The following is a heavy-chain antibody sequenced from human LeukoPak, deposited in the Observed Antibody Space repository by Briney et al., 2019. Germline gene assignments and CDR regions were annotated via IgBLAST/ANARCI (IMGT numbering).Heavy chain of an antibody. Sequence: SVKVSCKASGGTFSSYAISWVRQAPGQGLEWMGGIIPIFGTANYAQKFQGRVTITADESTSTAYMELSSLRSEDTAVYYCARMARDSSGWYVAEYFQHWGQGTLVTVSS. D-gene: IGHD6-19*01. CDR1: GGTFSSYA. CDR3: ARMARDSSGWYVAEYFQH. CDR2: IIPIFGTA. J-gene: IGHJ1*01. V-gene: IGHV1-69*13.